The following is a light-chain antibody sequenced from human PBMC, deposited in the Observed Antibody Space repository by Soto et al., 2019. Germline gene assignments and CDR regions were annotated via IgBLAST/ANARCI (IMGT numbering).Light chain of an antibody. Sequence: EIVLTQSPGTLSLSPGERATLSCRASQSVNNNYLAWYQQKPGQAPRLLIYGASSRATGIPDRFSGSGSGTDFTLTLSRLEHEDFAVYYCQQYGSSQYTFGQGTKLEIK. CDR1: QSVNNNY. V-gene: IGKV3-20*01. CDR3: QQYGSSQYT. J-gene: IGKJ2*01. CDR2: GAS.